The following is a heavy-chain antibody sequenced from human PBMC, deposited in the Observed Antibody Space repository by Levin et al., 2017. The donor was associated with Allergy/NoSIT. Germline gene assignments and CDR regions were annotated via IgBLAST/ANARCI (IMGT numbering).Heavy chain of an antibody. D-gene: IGHD2-2*02. Sequence: GSLRLSCAVYGGSFSGYYWSWIRQPPGKGLEWIGEINHSGSTNYNPSLKSRVTISVDTSKNQFSLKLSSVTAADTAVYYCARARGMIPAAIGSWGQGTLVTVSS. J-gene: IGHJ5*02. CDR1: GGSFSGYY. V-gene: IGHV4-34*01. CDR3: ARARGMIPAAIGS. CDR2: INHSGST.